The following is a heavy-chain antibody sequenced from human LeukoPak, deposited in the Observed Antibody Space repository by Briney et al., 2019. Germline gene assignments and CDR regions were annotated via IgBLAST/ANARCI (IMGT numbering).Heavy chain of an antibody. CDR1: GGSFSGYY. CDR2: INHSGST. CDR3: ARGGSIAAAGKDYYYYGMDV. V-gene: IGHV4-34*01. D-gene: IGHD6-13*01. J-gene: IGHJ6*02. Sequence: SETLSLTCAVYGGSFSGYYWSWIRQPPGKGLEWIGEINHSGSTNYNPSVKSRVTISVDTSKNQFSLKLSSVTAADTAVYYCARGGSIAAAGKDYYYYGMDVWGQGTTVTVSS.